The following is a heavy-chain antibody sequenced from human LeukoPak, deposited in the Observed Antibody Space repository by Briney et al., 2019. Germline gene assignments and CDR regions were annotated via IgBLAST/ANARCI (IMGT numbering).Heavy chain of an antibody. CDR2: ISWDGGST. CDR3: AKDRGSYPFAY. Sequence: GGSLRLSCAASGFTFDDYAMHWVRQAPGKGLEWVSLISWDGGSTYYADSVKGRFTISRDNSKNTLYLQMNSLRAEDTAVYYCAKDRGSYPFAYWGQGTLVTVSS. J-gene: IGHJ4*02. D-gene: IGHD3-16*01. CDR1: GFTFDDYA. V-gene: IGHV3-43D*03.